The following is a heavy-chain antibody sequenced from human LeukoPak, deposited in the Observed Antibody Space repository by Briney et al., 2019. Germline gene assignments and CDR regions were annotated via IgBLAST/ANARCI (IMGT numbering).Heavy chain of an antibody. Sequence: GGSLRLSCAASGFTFSVAAMTWVRQAPGKGLEWVSLIGASGESTYYADSVKGRFTISRDNSKNTLSLQMNSLRPEDTAVYYCARDRGSGSYYNDAVDYWGQGTLVTVSS. CDR3: ARDRGSGSYYNDAVDY. J-gene: IGHJ4*02. V-gene: IGHV3-23*01. CDR2: IGASGEST. D-gene: IGHD3-10*01. CDR1: GFTFSVAA.